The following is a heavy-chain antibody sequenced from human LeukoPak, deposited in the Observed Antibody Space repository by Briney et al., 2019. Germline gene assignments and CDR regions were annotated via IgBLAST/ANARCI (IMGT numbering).Heavy chain of an antibody. D-gene: IGHD3/OR15-3a*01. CDR3: AKEAGLRPFTYYYYGMDV. CDR1: GFTFSSYA. CDR2: ISWNSGSI. J-gene: IGHJ6*02. Sequence: PGTSLRLSCAASGFTFSSYAMHWVRQAPGKGLEWVSGISWNSGSIGYADSVKGRFTISRDNAKNSLYLQVNSLRAEDAALYYCAKEAGLRPFTYYYYGMDVWGQGTTVTVSS. V-gene: IGHV3-9*01.